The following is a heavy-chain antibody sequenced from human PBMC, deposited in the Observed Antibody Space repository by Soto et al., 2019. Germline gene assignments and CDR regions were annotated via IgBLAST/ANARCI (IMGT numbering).Heavy chain of an antibody. CDR1: GGSFSGYY. CDR3: ARGLTVYGDYVGIDY. V-gene: IGHV4-34*01. CDR2: INHSGST. J-gene: IGHJ4*02. D-gene: IGHD4-17*01. Sequence: SETLSLTCAVYGGSFSGYYWSWIRQPPGKGLEWIGEINHSGSTNYNPSLKSRVTISVDTSKNQFSLKLSSVTAADTAVYYCARGLTVYGDYVGIDYWGQGTLVTVSS.